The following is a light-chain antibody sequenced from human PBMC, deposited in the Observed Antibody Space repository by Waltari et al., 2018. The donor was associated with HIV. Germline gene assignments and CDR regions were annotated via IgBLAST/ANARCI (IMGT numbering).Light chain of an antibody. J-gene: IGLJ3*02. CDR1: SSDVGGYNY. CDR2: DVT. V-gene: IGLV2-11*01. Sequence: QSALTQPRSVSGSPGQSVTISCTGTSSDVGGYNYVSWYQPHPCKAPKLMIYDVTKLACGVPARVSGAKSGNTASLTISGLQAEDEAEYFCCSYAGGYTLVFGGGTKLTVL. CDR3: CSYAGGYTLV.